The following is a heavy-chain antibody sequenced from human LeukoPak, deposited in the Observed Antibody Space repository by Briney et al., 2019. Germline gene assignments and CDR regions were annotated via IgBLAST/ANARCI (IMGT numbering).Heavy chain of an antibody. J-gene: IGHJ3*02. CDR2: IYGSGRT. CDR1: GVSINSHY. Sequence: SETLSLTCTVSGVSINSHYLNWIRQPPGKGLEWIGYIYGSGRTNYNPSLKSRVTISIDTSKNQFSLKLRSVTAADTAVYYCARDLVTVTKGFDIWGQGTMVSVSS. D-gene: IGHD4-17*01. CDR3: ARDLVTVTKGFDI. V-gene: IGHV4-59*11.